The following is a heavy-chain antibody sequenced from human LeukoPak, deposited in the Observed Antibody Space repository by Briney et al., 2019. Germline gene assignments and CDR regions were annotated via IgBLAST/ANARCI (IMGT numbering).Heavy chain of an antibody. Sequence: SETLSPTCTVSGGSINISDYYWGWIRQPPGKGLEWIGSMHYSGSTYYNPSLKSRVTISVDTSKNQFSLKVTSVTAADTAVYYCARRGTIDSGRPWNWGQGTLVTVSS. J-gene: IGHJ4*02. CDR3: ARRGTIDSGRPWN. CDR2: MHYSGST. D-gene: IGHD1-26*01. V-gene: IGHV4-39*01. CDR1: GGSINISDYY.